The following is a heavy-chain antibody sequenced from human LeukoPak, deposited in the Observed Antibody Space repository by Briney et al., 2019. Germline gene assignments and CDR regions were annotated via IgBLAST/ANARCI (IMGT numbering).Heavy chain of an antibody. V-gene: IGHV4-34*01. J-gene: IGHJ4*02. D-gene: IGHD6-19*01. CDR3: ARALAGTIFDY. CDR1: GFTFSSYG. Sequence: PGGTLRLSCAASGFTFSSYGMSWVRQPPGKGLEWIGEINHSGSTNYNPSLKSRVTISVDTSKNQFSLKLNSVTAADTAVYYCARALAGTIFDYWGQGTLVTVSS. CDR2: INHSGST.